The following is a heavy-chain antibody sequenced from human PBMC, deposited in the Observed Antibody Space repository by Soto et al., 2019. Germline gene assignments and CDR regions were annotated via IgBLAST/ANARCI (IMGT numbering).Heavy chain of an antibody. CDR1: GGSIRDYF. CDR2: IYYSGRT. Sequence: QVQLQESGPGLVKPSETPSLTCTVSGGSIRDYFWTWIRQPPGKGLEWIGYIYYSGRTNYNPSLKSRVSISVDTSQNHFSLQLRSVTAADTAVYYCARVGGDDFGDSGGFDYWGQGTLVTVSS. J-gene: IGHJ4*02. CDR3: ARVGGDDFGDSGGFDY. D-gene: IGHD4-17*01. V-gene: IGHV4-59*01.